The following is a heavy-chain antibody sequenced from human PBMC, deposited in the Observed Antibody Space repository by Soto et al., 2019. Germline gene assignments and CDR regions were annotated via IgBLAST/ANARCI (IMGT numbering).Heavy chain of an antibody. CDR3: AKGVAGTIVRWYLDL. D-gene: IGHD6-19*01. CDR2: ISGSGGST. J-gene: IGHJ2*01. Sequence: EVQLLESGGGLVQPGGSLRLSCAASGFTFSSYAMSWVRQAPGKGLEWVSAISGSGGSTYYADSVKGRFTISRDNSKNMLYLQMNSLRAEDTAVYYCAKGVAGTIVRWYLDLWGRGTLVTVSS. CDR1: GFTFSSYA. V-gene: IGHV3-23*01.